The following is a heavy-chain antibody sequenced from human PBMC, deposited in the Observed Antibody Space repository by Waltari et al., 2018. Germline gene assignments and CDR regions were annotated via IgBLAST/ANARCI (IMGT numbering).Heavy chain of an antibody. CDR1: GGSFSGYY. Sequence: QVQLQQWGAGLLKPSETLSLTCAVYGGSFSGYYWSWIRQPPGKGLEWIGEINHSVSTNYNPSLKSRVTISVDTSKNQFSLNLSSVTAADTAVYYCARYTGMAPWFDPWGQGTLVIVSS. V-gene: IGHV4-34*01. CDR3: ARYTGMAPWFDP. CDR2: INHSVST. D-gene: IGHD5-18*01. J-gene: IGHJ5*02.